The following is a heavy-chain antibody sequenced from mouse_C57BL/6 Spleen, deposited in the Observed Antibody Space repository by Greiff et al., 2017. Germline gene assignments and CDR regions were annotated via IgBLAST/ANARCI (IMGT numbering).Heavy chain of an antibody. CDR1: GYTFTSYW. J-gene: IGHJ2*01. CDR3: ARFVYYDYTFYD. V-gene: IGHV1-55*01. Sequence: QVQLQQPGAELVKPGASVKMSCKASGYTFTSYWITWVKQRPGQGLEWIGDIYPGSGSTNYNEKFKSKATLTVDTSSSPAYMQLSSLTSEDSAVYYCARFVYYDYTFYDWGQGTTLTVSS. D-gene: IGHD2-4*01. CDR2: IYPGSGST.